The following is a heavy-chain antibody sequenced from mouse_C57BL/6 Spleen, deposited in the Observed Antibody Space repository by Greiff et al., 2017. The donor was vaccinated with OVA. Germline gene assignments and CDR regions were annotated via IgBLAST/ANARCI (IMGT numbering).Heavy chain of an antibody. J-gene: IGHJ1*03. CDR3: TRGYYYGSSHWYFDV. D-gene: IGHD1-1*01. Sequence: VQLQESGAELVRPGASVTLSCKASGYTFTDYEMHWVKQTPVHGLEWIGAIDPETGGTAYNQKFKGKAILTADKSSSTAYMELRSLTSEDSAVYYCTRGYYYGSSHWYFDVWGTGTTVTVSS. CDR2: IDPETGGT. V-gene: IGHV1-15*01. CDR1: GYTFTDYE.